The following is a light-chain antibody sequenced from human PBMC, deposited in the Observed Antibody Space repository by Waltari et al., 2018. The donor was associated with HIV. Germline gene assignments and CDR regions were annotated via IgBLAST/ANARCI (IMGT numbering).Light chain of an antibody. V-gene: IGLV2-14*01. CDR3: SSYTSTYV. J-gene: IGLJ1*01. CDR2: DVS. Sequence: QSALTQPASVSGSPGQSITISCPGTSSDVGGYNYVSWYQQHPGKAPKLMIYDVSNRPSGVSNRFSGSKSGNTASLTISGLQAEDEADYYCSSYTSTYVFGTGTKVTVL. CDR1: SSDVGGYNY.